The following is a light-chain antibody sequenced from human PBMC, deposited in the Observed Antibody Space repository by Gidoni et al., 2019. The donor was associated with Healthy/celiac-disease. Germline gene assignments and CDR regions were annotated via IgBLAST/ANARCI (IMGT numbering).Light chain of an antibody. Sequence: EIVLTQSPATLSLSPGVSATLSCRASQSVSSYLAWYQQKPGQAPRLLIYDASNRATGIPARFSGSGSGTDFTLTISSLEPEDFAVYYCQQRSNWPPWTFGQGTKVEIK. CDR1: QSVSSY. CDR2: DAS. V-gene: IGKV3-11*01. CDR3: QQRSNWPPWT. J-gene: IGKJ1*01.